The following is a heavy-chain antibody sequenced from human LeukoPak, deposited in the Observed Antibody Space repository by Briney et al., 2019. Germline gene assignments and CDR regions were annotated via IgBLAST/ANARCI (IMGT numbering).Heavy chain of an antibody. CDR1: GFSFSDSG. J-gene: IGHJ4*02. CDR2: IWYDGSNK. Sequence: GGSLRLSCAASGFSFSDSGMHWVRQAPGKGLEWVAVIWYDGSNKYYADSVKGRFTISRDNSKNTLYLQMNSLRAEDTAVYYCAKDVSLDYWGQGTLVTVSS. CDR3: AKDVSLDY. V-gene: IGHV3-33*06. D-gene: IGHD5/OR15-5a*01.